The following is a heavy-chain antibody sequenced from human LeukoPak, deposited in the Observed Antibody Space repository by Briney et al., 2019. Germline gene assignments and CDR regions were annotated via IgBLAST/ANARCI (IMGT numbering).Heavy chain of an antibody. CDR3: ARGPTDFDASDI. CDR1: GFTISRYW. CDR2: IKHDSSET. V-gene: IGHV3-7*01. D-gene: IGHD1-26*01. J-gene: IGHJ3*02. Sequence: GGSLRLSCAASGFTISRYWMSWVRLVPGKGPESVAHIKHDSSETYYVDSVRGRFIISRDNVKNSLYLQMNSLRVEDTAVYHCARGPTDFDASDIWGHGTLVNVSS.